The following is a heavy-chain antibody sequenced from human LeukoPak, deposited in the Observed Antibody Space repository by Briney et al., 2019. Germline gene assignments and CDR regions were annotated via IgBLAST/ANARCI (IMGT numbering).Heavy chain of an antibody. J-gene: IGHJ4*02. CDR3: ARRGDSSGYYYNDY. D-gene: IGHD3-22*01. V-gene: IGHV3-20*04. Sequence: GGSLRLSCAASGFTFDDYGMSWVRQAPGKGLEWVSGINWNGGSTGYADSVKGRFTISRDNAKNPLYLQMNSLRAEDTALYYCARRGDSSGYYYNDYWGQGTLVTVSS. CDR1: GFTFDDYG. CDR2: INWNGGST.